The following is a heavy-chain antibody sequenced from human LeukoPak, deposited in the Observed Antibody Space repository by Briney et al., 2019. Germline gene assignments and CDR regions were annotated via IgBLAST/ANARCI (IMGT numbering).Heavy chain of an antibody. CDR1: GFIFNNYG. V-gene: IGHV3-33*06. J-gene: IGHJ4*02. Sequence: GGSLRLSCAASGFIFNNYGMNWVRQAPGKGLEWVAVIYSDGSKQNYADSVKGRFTISRDDSKNTVYLQMNSLRADDTAVYYCAQDVRCCYFIYCGQGTLVTVSS. CDR3: AQDVRCCYFIY. D-gene: IGHD3-10*01. CDR2: IYSDGSKQ.